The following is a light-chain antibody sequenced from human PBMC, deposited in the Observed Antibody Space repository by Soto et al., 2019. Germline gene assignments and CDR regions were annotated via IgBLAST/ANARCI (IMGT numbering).Light chain of an antibody. CDR3: QQSYSRT. Sequence: DIQMTQSPSSLSASVGDRVTITCRASQSISSYLNWYQQKPGKAPKLLIYAASSLQSGVPSRFSGSGSGTDFTLTIRSLQPEDFATYYCQQSYSRTFGQGTKVEIK. CDR2: AAS. V-gene: IGKV1-39*01. J-gene: IGKJ1*01. CDR1: QSISSY.